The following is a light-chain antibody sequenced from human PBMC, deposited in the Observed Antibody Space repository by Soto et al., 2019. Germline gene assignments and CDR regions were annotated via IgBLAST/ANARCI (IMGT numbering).Light chain of an antibody. J-gene: IGKJ4*01. Sequence: EVVMSQSPATLSVSPGEGATLSCRASQGIGDTLAWYQHKPGQTPRLLIYGASNRATGIPARFSGSGSGTEFTLTISRLEPEDFAVYYCQHCQPYGDSPPLTFGGGTKVDIK. CDR3: QHCQPYGDSPPLT. CDR1: QGIGDT. V-gene: IGKV3-15*01. CDR2: GAS.